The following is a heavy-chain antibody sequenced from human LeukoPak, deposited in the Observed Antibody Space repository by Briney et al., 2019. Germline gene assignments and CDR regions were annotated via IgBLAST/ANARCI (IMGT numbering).Heavy chain of an antibody. CDR1: GFTFSSYW. CDR2: IKQDGSEK. J-gene: IGHJ4*02. V-gene: IGHV3-7*01. Sequence: GGSLRLSCAASGFTFSSYWMSWIRQAPGKGLEWVANIKQDGSEKEYVGSVKGRFTISRDNAKNSLYLQMNSLRAEDTAVYYCARGSGVDQYYFDYWGQGTLVTVSS. D-gene: IGHD3-3*01. CDR3: ARGSGVDQYYFDY.